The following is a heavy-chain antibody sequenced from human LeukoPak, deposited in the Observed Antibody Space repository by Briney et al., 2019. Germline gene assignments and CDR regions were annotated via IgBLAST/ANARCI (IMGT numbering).Heavy chain of an antibody. CDR2: IYTSGST. J-gene: IGHJ4*02. CDR3: ARMVGEYGDYLIEY. D-gene: IGHD4-17*01. V-gene: IGHV4-61*02. Sequence: PSETLSLTCTVSGGSISSGSYYWSWIRQPAGKGLEWIGRIYTSGSTNYNPSLKSRVTISVDTSKNQFSLKLSSVTAADTAVYYCARMVGEYGDYLIEYWGQGTLVTVSS. CDR1: GGSISSGSYY.